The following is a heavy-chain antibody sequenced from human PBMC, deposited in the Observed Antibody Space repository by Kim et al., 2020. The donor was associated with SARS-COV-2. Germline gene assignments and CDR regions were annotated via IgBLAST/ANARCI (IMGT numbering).Heavy chain of an antibody. CDR2: IWYDGSNK. J-gene: IGHJ6*02. Sequence: GGSLRLSCAASGFTFSSYGMHWVRQAPGKGLEWVAVIWYDGSNKYYADSVKGRFTISRDNSKNTLYLQMNSLRAEDTAVYYCARDLFRGVIPYYYYGMDVWGQGTTVTVSS. D-gene: IGHD3-10*01. CDR1: GFTFSSYG. V-gene: IGHV3-33*01. CDR3: ARDLFRGVIPYYYYGMDV.